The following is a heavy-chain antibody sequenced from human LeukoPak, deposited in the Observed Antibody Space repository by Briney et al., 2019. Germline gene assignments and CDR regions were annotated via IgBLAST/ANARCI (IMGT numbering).Heavy chain of an antibody. Sequence: GGSLRLSCAASGFTFSSYGMHWVRQAPGKGLEWVAFIRYDGSNKYYADSVKGRFTISRDNSKNTLYLQMNSLRAEDTAVYYCARDEGMAHDAFDIWGQGTMVIVSS. V-gene: IGHV3-30*02. CDR2: IRYDGSNK. CDR3: ARDEGMAHDAFDI. J-gene: IGHJ3*02. CDR1: GFTFSSYG. D-gene: IGHD5-24*01.